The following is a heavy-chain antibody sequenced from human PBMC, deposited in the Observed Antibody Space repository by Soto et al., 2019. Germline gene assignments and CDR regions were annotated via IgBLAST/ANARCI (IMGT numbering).Heavy chain of an antibody. CDR2: IWNDGATQ. D-gene: IGHD6-13*01. V-gene: IGHV3-33*01. J-gene: IGHJ2*01. Sequence: VQLVESGGGVVQPGRSLRLSCAASGFVYSTYAMHWVRLSPGKGLDWVALIWNDGATQNYLDSVKGRFIISRDNSLNTLHLQMDSLRAEDSGVYFCVRGIPSHYTSNWLYWYFELWGRGTQVTVSA. CDR3: VRGIPSHYTSNWLYWYFEL. CDR1: GFVYSTYA.